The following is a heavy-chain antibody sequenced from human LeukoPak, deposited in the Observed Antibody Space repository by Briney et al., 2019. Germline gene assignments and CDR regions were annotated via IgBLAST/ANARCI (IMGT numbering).Heavy chain of an antibody. CDR2: ISYDGSNK. V-gene: IGHV3-30*04. CDR3: ARRQRLLWFGELLRDDYYGMDV. J-gene: IGHJ6*04. Sequence: PGRSLRLSCAASGFTFSSYVHWVRQAPGKGLEWVAVISYDGSNKYYADSVKGRFTISRDNSKNTLYLQMNSLRAEDTAVYYCARRQRLLWFGELLRDDYYGMDVWGKGTTVTVSS. D-gene: IGHD3-10*01. CDR1: GFTFSSY.